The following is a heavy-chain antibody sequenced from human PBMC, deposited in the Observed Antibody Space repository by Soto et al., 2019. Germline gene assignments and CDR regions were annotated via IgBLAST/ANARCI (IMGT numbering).Heavy chain of an antibody. V-gene: IGHV1-46*02. CDR1: GYTFNTYY. D-gene: IGHD3-9*01. J-gene: IGHJ4*02. Sequence: ASVKVSCKPSGYTFNTYYLHWLRQAPGQALEWMGVIHPSGGGTTYAQKFLGRVTISVDTSKNQFSLKLSSVTAADTAVYYCARGGRYFDWLPIDYWGQGTLVTVSS. CDR3: ARGGRYFDWLPIDY. CDR2: IHPSGGGT.